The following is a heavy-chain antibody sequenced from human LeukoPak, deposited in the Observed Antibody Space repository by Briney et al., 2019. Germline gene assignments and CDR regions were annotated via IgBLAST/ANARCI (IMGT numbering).Heavy chain of an antibody. Sequence: SETLSLTCAVYGGSFSGYYWSWIRQPPGKGLEWIGEINHSGSTNYNPSLKSRVTISVDTSKNQFSLKLSSVTAADTAVYYCARHGALPYYYDSSGWKSNWFDPWGQGTLVTVSS. V-gene: IGHV4-34*01. CDR3: ARHGALPYYYDSSGWKSNWFDP. CDR1: GGSFSGYY. CDR2: INHSGST. J-gene: IGHJ5*02. D-gene: IGHD3-22*01.